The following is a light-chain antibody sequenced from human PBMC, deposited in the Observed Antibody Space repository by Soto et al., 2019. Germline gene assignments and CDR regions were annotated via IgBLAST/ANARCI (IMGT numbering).Light chain of an antibody. CDR3: SSYTDSNNGVV. CDR2: EVT. V-gene: IGLV2-8*01. Sequence: QSVLTQPPSASGSPGQSVTISCTGTSSDIGAYYYVSWYQQHPGKAPKLIIYEVTKRPSGVPDRFSGSKSGNTASLTVSGLQADDEADYYCSSYTDSNNGVVFGGGTKLTVL. J-gene: IGLJ2*01. CDR1: SSDIGAYYY.